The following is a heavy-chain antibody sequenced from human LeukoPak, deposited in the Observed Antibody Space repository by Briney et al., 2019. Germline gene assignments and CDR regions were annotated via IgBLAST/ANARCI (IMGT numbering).Heavy chain of an antibody. CDR2: IKGKSDGETT. V-gene: IGHV3-15*01. D-gene: IGHD1-1*01. Sequence: GGSLRLSCAASGFTFSNAWMGWVRQAPGKGLEWVGRIKGKSDGETTDYAAPVKGRFTISRDDSKNTLYLQMNSPKTEDTAVYYCTTDSWNPIDYWGQGTLVTVSS. CDR1: GFTFSNAW. CDR3: TTDSWNPIDY. J-gene: IGHJ4*02.